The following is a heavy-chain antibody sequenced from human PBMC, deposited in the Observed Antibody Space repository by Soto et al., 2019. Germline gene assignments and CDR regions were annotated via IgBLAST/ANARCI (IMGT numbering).Heavy chain of an antibody. CDR3: ARDGLLWFGELLGAFDI. CDR2: TYYRSKWYN. V-gene: IGHV6-1*01. J-gene: IGHJ3*02. D-gene: IGHD3-10*01. Sequence: SQTLSLTCAISGDSVSSNSAAWNWIRQSSSRGLEWLGRTYYRSKWYNDYAVSVKSRITINPDTSKNQFSLQLNSVTPEDTAVYYCARDGLLWFGELLGAFDIWGQGTMVTVSS. CDR1: GDSVSSNSAA.